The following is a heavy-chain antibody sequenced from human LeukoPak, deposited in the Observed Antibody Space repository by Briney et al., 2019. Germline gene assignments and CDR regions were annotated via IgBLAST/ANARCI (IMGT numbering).Heavy chain of an antibody. CDR1: GGSISSYY. Sequence: SETLSLTCTVSGGSISSYYWSWIRQPPGKGLEWIGYIYYSGSTNYNPSLKSRVTISVDTSKNQFSLKLSSVTAADTAVYYCARASGWKFHWFDPWGQGTLVTVSS. D-gene: IGHD6-25*01. CDR2: IYYSGST. CDR3: ARASGWKFHWFDP. V-gene: IGHV4-59*01. J-gene: IGHJ5*02.